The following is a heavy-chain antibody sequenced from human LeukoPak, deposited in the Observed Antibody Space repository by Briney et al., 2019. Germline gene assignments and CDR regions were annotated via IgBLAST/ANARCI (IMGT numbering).Heavy chain of an antibody. CDR1: GGSISSGSYY. D-gene: IGHD6-13*01. CDR2: IYTSGST. Sequence: SQTLSLTCTVSGGSISSGSYYWSWIRQPAGKGLEWIGRIYTSGSTNYNPSLKSRVTISVDTSKNQFSLKLSSVTAADTAVYYCARGGIAADHWRLNWFDPWGQGTLVTVSS. J-gene: IGHJ5*02. CDR3: ARGGIAADHWRLNWFDP. V-gene: IGHV4-61*02.